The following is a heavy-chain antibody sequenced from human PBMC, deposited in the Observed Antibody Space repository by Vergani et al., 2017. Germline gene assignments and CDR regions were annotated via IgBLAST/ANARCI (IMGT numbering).Heavy chain of an antibody. CDR3: ARELVRGVIKGRNWFDP. V-gene: IGHV4-59*11. D-gene: IGHD3-10*01. CDR1: GGSISSHY. J-gene: IGHJ5*02. Sequence: QVQLQESGPGLVKPSETLSLTCTVSGGSISSHYWSWIRQPPGKGLEWIGYIYYSGSTNYNPSLKSRVTISVDTSKNQFSLKLSSVTAADTAVYYCARELVRGVIKGRNWFDPWGQGTLVTVSS. CDR2: IYYSGST.